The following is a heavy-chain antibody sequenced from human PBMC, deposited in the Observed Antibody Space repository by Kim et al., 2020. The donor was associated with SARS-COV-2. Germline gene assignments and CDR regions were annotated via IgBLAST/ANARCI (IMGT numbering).Heavy chain of an antibody. Sequence: GGSLRLSCAASGFTFSSYAMSWVRQAPGKGLEWVSAISGSGGSTYYADSVKGRFTISRDNSKNTLYLQMNSLRAEDTAVYYCAKVAIIAAAGNYYYYYGMDVWGQGTTVTVSS. CDR3: AKVAIIAAAGNYYYYYGMDV. CDR2: ISGSGGST. V-gene: IGHV3-23*01. CDR1: GFTFSSYA. J-gene: IGHJ6*02. D-gene: IGHD6-13*01.